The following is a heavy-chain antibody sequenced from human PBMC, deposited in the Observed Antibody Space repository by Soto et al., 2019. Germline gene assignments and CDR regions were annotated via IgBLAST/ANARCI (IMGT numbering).Heavy chain of an antibody. J-gene: IGHJ4*02. CDR1: GFTFSSYA. CDR2: ISGSGGST. CDR3: AKAAKYCSSTSGYYCF. V-gene: IGHV3-23*01. Sequence: GGSLRLSCAASGFTFSSYAMSWVRQAPGKGLEWVSAISGSGGSTYYADSVKGRFTISRDNSKNTLYLQMNSLRAEDTAVYYCAKAAKYCSSTSGYYCFWGQGPLVTVSS. D-gene: IGHD2-2*01.